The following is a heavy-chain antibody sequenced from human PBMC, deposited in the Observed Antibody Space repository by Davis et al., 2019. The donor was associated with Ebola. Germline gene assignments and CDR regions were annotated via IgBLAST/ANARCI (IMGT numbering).Heavy chain of an antibody. Sequence: PSETLSLTCTVSGGSISSSSYYWGWIRQPPGKGLEWIGSIYYSGSTYYNPSLKSRVTISVDTSKNQFSLKLSSVTAADTAVYYCARGRYCTNGVCPPWDADRWFDPWGQGTLVTVSS. CDR1: GGSISSSSYY. J-gene: IGHJ5*02. CDR3: ARGRYCTNGVCPPWDADRWFDP. D-gene: IGHD2-8*01. V-gene: IGHV4-39*07. CDR2: IYYSGST.